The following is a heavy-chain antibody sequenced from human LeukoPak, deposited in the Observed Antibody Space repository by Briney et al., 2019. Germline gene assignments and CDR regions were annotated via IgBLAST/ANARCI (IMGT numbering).Heavy chain of an antibody. Sequence: SVWVSCKASLGTFTSYAISWGRQAPGEGLECMGRIHPIFGTANCAEKFQGRVPSTADKSTSTAYMELSSLRSEDTAVYYCASASRYYDDSSGYYSERGWGQGTLVTVS. V-gene: IGHV1-69*06. CDR3: ASASRYYDDSSGYYSERG. CDR1: LGTFTSYA. J-gene: IGHJ4*02. D-gene: IGHD3-22*01. CDR2: IHPIFGTA.